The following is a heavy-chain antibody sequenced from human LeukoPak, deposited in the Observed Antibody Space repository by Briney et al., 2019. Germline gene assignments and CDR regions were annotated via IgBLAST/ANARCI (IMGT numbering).Heavy chain of an antibody. Sequence: PGGSLRLSCAASGFASASFGMHWVRQPPGKGLEWVAIIRYGGSTKYYAASVKGRFTISGDNYKNTLYLQMNSLGAEDTAVYYCARGGRSFLGFQDYYGIDVWGQGATVTVSP. V-gene: IGHV3-33*01. D-gene: IGHD3-10*01. J-gene: IGHJ6*01. CDR1: GFASASFG. CDR3: ARGGRSFLGFQDYYGIDV. CDR2: IRYGGSTK.